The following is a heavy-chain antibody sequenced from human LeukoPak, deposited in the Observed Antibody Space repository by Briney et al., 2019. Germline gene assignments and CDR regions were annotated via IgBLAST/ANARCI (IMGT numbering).Heavy chain of an antibody. D-gene: IGHD3-16*01. Sequence: SETLSLTCTVSGGSISSSSYYWGWIRQPPGKGLEWIGSIYYSGSTYYNPSLKSRVTISVDTSKNQFSLKLSSVTAADTAVYYWARNGRIGLGDVRWFAPGGQGTLVTVSS. J-gene: IGHJ5*02. CDR1: GGSISSSSYY. CDR3: ARNGRIGLGDVRWFAP. V-gene: IGHV4-39*01. CDR2: IYYSGST.